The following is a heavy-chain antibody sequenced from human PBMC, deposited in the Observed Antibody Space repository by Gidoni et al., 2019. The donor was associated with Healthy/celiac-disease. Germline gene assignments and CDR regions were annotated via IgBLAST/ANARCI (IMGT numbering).Heavy chain of an antibody. CDR2: IYYSGST. D-gene: IGHD1-26*01. V-gene: IGHV4-59*01. J-gene: IGHJ4*02. Sequence: QVQLQESGPGLVKPSETLSLTCTVSGGSISSYYWSWLRQPPGKGLEWIGYIYYSGSTNYNPSLKSRVTISVDTSKNQFSLKLSSVTAADTAVYYCARSIVGATFYFDYWGQGTLVTVSS. CDR3: ARSIVGATFYFDY. CDR1: GGSISSYY.